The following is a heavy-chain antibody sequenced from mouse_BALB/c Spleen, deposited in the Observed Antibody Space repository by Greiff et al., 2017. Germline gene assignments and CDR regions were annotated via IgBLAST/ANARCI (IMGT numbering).Heavy chain of an antibody. CDR1: GFSLSTSGMG. CDR3: ARREGYYAMDY. J-gene: IGHJ4*01. Sequence: QVTLKESGPGILQPSQTLSLTCSFSGFSLSTSGMGVSWIRQPSGKGLEWLAHIYWDDDKRYNPSLKSRLTISKDTSSNQVFLKITSVDTADTATYYCARREGYYAMDYWGQGTSVTVSS. V-gene: IGHV8-12*01. CDR2: IYWDDDK.